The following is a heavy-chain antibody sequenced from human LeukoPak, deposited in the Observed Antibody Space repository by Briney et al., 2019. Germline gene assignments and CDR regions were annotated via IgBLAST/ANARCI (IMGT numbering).Heavy chain of an antibody. CDR3: ARDSLDDFGVVDY. V-gene: IGHV1-2*02. CDR1: GYTFTGYY. CDR2: INPNSGDT. Sequence: ASVKVSCKASGYTFTGYYMHWVRQAPGQGLEWMGWINPNSGDTNYAQRFQSRATMTRDTSISTVYMELSRLRSDDTAAYSCARDSLDDFGVVDYWGQGTLVTVSS. J-gene: IGHJ4*02. D-gene: IGHD3-3*01.